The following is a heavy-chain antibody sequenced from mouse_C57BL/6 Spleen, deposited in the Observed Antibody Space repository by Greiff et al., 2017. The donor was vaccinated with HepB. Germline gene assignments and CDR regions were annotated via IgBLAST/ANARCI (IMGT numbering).Heavy chain of an antibody. CDR3: ARKPFYYDYDGDY. D-gene: IGHD2-4*01. Sequence: QVQLKQPGAELVKPGASVKMSCKASGYTFTSYWITWVKQRPGQGLEWIGDIYPGSGSTNYNEKFKSKATLTVDTSSSTAYMQLSSLTSEDSAVYYCARKPFYYDYDGDYWGQGTTLTVSS. CDR2: IYPGSGST. V-gene: IGHV1-55*01. CDR1: GYTFTSYW. J-gene: IGHJ2*01.